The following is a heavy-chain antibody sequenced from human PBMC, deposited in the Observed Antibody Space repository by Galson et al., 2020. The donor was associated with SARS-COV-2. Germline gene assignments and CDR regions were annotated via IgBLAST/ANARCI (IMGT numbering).Heavy chain of an antibody. D-gene: IGHD6-6*01. CDR2: VRSKANSYAT. Sequence: GGSLRLSCAASGFIFSDSPMHWVRQASGKGLEWVGRVRSKANSYATAYAASVKGRFTISRDDSKNTAYLQMNSLKTEDTAVYYCTRVRPYSSSLWDAFDIWGQGTMVTVSS. V-gene: IGHV3-73*01. CDR1: GFIFSDSP. J-gene: IGHJ3*02. CDR3: TRVRPYSSSLWDAFDI.